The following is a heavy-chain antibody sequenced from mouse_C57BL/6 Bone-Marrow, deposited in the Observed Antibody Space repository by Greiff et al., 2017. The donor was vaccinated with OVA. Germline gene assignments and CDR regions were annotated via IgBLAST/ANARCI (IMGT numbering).Heavy chain of an antibody. CDR1: GFNIKDDY. V-gene: IGHV14-4*01. Sequence: VHVKQSGAELVRPGASVKLSCTASGFNIKDDYMHWVKQRPEQGLEWIGWIDPENGDTEYASKFQGKATITADTSSNTAYLQLSSLTSEDTAVYYCTFYYYYAMDYWGQGTSVTVSS. CDR3: TFYYYYAMDY. CDR2: IDPENGDT. J-gene: IGHJ4*01. D-gene: IGHD2-1*01.